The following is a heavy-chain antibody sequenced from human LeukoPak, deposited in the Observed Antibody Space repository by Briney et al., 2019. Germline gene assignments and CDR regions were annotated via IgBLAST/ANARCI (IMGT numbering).Heavy chain of an antibody. V-gene: IGHV1-2*06. CDR1: GYTSTGYY. D-gene: IGHD3-22*01. Sequence: ASVKVSCKASGYTSTGYYMHWVRQAPGQGLEWMGRINPNSGGTNYAQKFQGRVTMTRDTSISTAYMELSRLRSDDTAVYYCARSPGDYYYDSSGPNDYWGQGTLVTVSS. CDR2: INPNSGGT. CDR3: ARSPGDYYYDSSGPNDY. J-gene: IGHJ4*02.